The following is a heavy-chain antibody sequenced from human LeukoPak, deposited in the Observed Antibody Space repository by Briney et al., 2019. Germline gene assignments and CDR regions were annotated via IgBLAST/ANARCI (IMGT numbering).Heavy chain of an antibody. V-gene: IGHV4-39*07. CDR1: GGSISSSSYY. J-gene: IGHJ6*03. CDR2: INYSGST. D-gene: IGHD5-12*01. CDR3: ARTWLRFSIYYMDV. Sequence: PSETLSLTCTVSGGSISSSSYYWGWIRQPPGKGLEWIGTINYSGSTCYNPSLKSRVTISVDTSKNQFSLRLSSVTAADTAVYYCARTWLRFSIYYMDVWGKGTTVTISS.